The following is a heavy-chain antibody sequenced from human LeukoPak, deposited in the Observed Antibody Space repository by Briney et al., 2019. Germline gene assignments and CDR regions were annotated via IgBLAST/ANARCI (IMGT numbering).Heavy chain of an antibody. CDR3: ARNRDGSNSFDY. J-gene: IGHJ4*02. CDR2: IYYSGST. D-gene: IGHD5-24*01. V-gene: IGHV4-31*03. Sequence: SETLSLTCTVSGGSISRVGYYWSWIRQPPGKGLEWIGYIYYSGSTYYNPSLKSRVTRSVDTAKNQFSLKLSSVTAADTDVYYCARNRDGSNSFDYWGQGTLVTVSS. CDR1: GGSISRVGYY.